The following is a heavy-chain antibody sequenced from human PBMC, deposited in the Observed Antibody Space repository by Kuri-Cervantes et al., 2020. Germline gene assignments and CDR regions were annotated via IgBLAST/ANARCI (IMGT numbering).Heavy chain of an antibody. V-gene: IGHV3-48*01. Sequence: GGSLRLSCAASGFTYSSYGMNWVRQAPGKGLEWVSFISSSSGRTHYADSVKGRFTISRDNAKNSLFLQMNSLRAEDSAVYYCARPRSRLYYYGMDVWGQGTTVTVSS. CDR3: ARPRSRLYYYGMDV. CDR1: GFTYSSYG. CDR2: ISSSSGRT. J-gene: IGHJ6*02.